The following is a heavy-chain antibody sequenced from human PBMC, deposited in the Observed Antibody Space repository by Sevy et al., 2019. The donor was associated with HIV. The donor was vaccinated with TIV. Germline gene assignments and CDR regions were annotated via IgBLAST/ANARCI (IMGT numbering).Heavy chain of an antibody. V-gene: IGHV1-18*01. J-gene: IGHJ4*02. D-gene: IGHD1-1*01. Sequence: ASLKVSCKASGYSFTTYGISWVRQAPGQGLEWMGWISPYSGNTDFVRKFQGRITMTTETSTSTAYMELRSLTSDDTAVYYCARVGNLNCVPFDCWGQGTLVTVSS. CDR2: ISPYSGNT. CDR3: ARVGNLNCVPFDC. CDR1: GYSFTTYG.